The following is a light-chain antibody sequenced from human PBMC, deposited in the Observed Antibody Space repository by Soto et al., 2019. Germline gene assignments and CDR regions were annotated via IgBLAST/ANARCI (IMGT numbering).Light chain of an antibody. CDR3: SSYTTTSTLRV. Sequence: QSVLTQPASVSGSPGQSITISCTGTSIDIGVYIYVSWYQQHPGKAPKLMIYEVNNRPSGVSNRFSGSKSGNTASLTISVLQAEDEADYYCSSYTTTSTLRVFGTGTKVTVL. V-gene: IGLV2-14*01. J-gene: IGLJ1*01. CDR2: EVN. CDR1: SIDIGVYIY.